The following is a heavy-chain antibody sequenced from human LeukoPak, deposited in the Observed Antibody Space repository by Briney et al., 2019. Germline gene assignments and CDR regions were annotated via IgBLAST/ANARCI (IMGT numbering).Heavy chain of an antibody. D-gene: IGHD4-23*01. V-gene: IGHV1-46*01. Sequence: GASVKVSCKASGYTFTSYGISWVRQAPGQGLEWMGLINPTGGSTGYAPKFQGRVTMTRDMSTSTDYIELSSLRSEDTAIYYCARDNSVEDNAWWFDPWGQGTLVTVSS. CDR1: GYTFTSYG. J-gene: IGHJ5*02. CDR3: ARDNSVEDNAWWFDP. CDR2: INPTGGST.